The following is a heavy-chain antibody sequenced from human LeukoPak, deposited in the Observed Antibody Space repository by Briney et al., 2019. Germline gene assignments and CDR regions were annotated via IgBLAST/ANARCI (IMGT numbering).Heavy chain of an antibody. V-gene: IGHV3-48*01. CDR3: ARGAYGSGSYGDNWFDP. CDR1: GFTFSSYN. D-gene: IGHD3-10*01. J-gene: IGHJ5*02. Sequence: GGSLRLSCAASGFTFSSYNMNWVRQAPGRGLEWVSYISSSGSTIYYADSVKGRFTISRDNAKNSLYLQLNSLRPEDTAVYYCARGAYGSGSYGDNWFDPWGQGTLVTVSS. CDR2: ISSSGSTI.